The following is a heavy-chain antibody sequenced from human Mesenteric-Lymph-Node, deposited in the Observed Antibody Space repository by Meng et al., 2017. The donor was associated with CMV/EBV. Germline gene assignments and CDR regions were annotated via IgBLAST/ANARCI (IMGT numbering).Heavy chain of an antibody. CDR1: SLSTSGVG. V-gene: IGHV2-5*01. J-gene: IGHJ4*02. CDR3: AHLASYYGSGSYSPFDY. D-gene: IGHD3-10*01. CDR2: IYWNNDK. Sequence: SLSTSGVGVGWIRQPPGKALEWLAHIYWNNDKRYSPSLKSKLTITKDTSKNQVVLTMTNMDPVDTATYYCAHLASYYGSGSYSPFDYWGQGTLVTVSS.